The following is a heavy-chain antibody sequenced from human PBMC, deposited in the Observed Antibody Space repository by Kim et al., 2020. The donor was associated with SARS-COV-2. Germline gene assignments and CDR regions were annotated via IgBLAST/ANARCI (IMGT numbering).Heavy chain of an antibody. Sequence: ASVKVSCKASGYTFSSYGLNWVRQAPGQGLEWMGWINTNTGNPMYAQGFTGRFVFSLDTSVSTAYLQITSLKAEDTDVYYCARRLVAGGVTYNWFDPWGQGTLVTVSS. V-gene: IGHV7-4-1*02. CDR3: ARRLVAGGVTYNWFDP. CDR1: GYTFSSYG. J-gene: IGHJ5*02. CDR2: INTNTGNP. D-gene: IGHD3-16*01.